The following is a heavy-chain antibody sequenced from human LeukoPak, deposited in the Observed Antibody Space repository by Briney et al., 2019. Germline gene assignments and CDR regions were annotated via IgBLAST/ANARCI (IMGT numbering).Heavy chain of an antibody. D-gene: IGHD3-22*01. CDR1: GFTFSSYA. V-gene: IGHV3-23*01. Sequence: GGYLRLSCAASGFTFSSYAMSWVRQAPGKGLEWVSAISGSGGSTYYADSVKGRFTISRDNSKNTLYLQMNSLRAEDTAVYYCAKDLTMIVVVITFDYWGQGTLVTVSS. CDR3: AKDLTMIVVVITFDY. CDR2: ISGSGGST. J-gene: IGHJ4*02.